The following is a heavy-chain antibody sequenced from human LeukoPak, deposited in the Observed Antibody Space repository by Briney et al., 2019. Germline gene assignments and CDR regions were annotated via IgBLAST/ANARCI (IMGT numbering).Heavy chain of an antibody. J-gene: IGHJ4*02. V-gene: IGHV3-48*03. CDR3: ARDATPQYSSGWVFFDY. CDR1: GFTFSSYE. D-gene: IGHD6-19*01. Sequence: GGSLRLSCAASGFTFSSYEMNWVRQVPGKGLEWISYISSSSGTIHYADSVKGRFTISRDNGRNSLYLQMNSLRVDDTAVYYWARDATPQYSSGWVFFDYWGQGTLVTVSS. CDR2: ISSSSGTI.